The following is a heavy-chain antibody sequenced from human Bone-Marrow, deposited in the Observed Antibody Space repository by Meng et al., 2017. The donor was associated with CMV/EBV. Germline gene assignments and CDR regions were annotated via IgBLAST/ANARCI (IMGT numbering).Heavy chain of an antibody. J-gene: IGHJ6*02. V-gene: IGHV3-7*01. CDR1: GFTFGTYW. CDR3: ARIGVGTASFYYYGMDV. CDR2: IKQGGSQK. D-gene: IGHD3-3*01. Sequence: GGSLRLSCTASGFTFGTYWMSWVRQAPGKGLEWVANIKQGGSQKYYADSAKGRFTISRDNAKNSLYLQMNSLRVEDTAVYYCARIGVGTASFYYYGMDVWGQGNTVTVSS.